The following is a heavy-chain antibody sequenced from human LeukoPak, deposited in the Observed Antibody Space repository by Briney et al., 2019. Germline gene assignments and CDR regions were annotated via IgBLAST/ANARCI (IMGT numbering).Heavy chain of an antibody. CDR1: GFTFSSYS. Sequence: GGSLRLSCAASGFTFSSYSMSWVRQAPGKGLEWASGISDRGDYTYYADSVKGRFTISRDTSKNTLYLQMNSLRAEDTALYFCAKKAPYVGHYPLDYWGQGTLVTVS. J-gene: IGHJ4*02. CDR3: AKKAPYVGHYPLDY. CDR2: ISDRGDYT. V-gene: IGHV3-23*01. D-gene: IGHD4/OR15-4a*01.